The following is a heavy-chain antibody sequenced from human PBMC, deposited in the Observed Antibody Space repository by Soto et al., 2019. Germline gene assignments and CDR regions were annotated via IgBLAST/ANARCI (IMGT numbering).Heavy chain of an antibody. CDR1: GYTFTSYA. V-gene: IGHV1-3*01. CDR3: ARATGKFVGVYHWDY. D-gene: IGHD6-6*01. CDR2: INAGNGNT. Sequence: ASVKVSCKASGYTFTSYAMHWVRQAPGQRLEWMGWINAGNGNTKYSQKFQGRVTITRDTSASTAYMELSSLRSEDTAVYYCARATGKFVGVYHWDYWGQGTLVTVSS. J-gene: IGHJ4*02.